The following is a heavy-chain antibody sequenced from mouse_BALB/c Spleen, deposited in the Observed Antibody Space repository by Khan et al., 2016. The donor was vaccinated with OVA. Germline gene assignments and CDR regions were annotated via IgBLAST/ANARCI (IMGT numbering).Heavy chain of an antibody. CDR1: GDSITSGY. Sequence: EVELVESGPSLVKPSQTLSLTCSVTGDSITSGYWNWIRKFPGNKLEYMGYISYSGSTYYNPSLKSRISIIRDTSKNQQYLQLNSMTTEDSATYYCAGTSYYGNYYFDYWGQGTTLTVSS. D-gene: IGHD2-10*01. CDR2: ISYSGST. V-gene: IGHV3-8*02. J-gene: IGHJ2*01. CDR3: AGTSYYGNYYFDY.